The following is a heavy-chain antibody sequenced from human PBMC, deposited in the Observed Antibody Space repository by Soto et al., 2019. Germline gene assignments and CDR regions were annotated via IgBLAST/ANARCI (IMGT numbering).Heavy chain of an antibody. CDR1: GGSISSSSYY. V-gene: IGHV4-39*01. J-gene: IGHJ4*02. D-gene: IGHD3-10*01. CDR2: VYYSGTA. Sequence: SETLSLTCTVSGGSISSSSYYWAWIRQPPGEGLDWIGNVYYSGTAYYNPSLKSRITISVDTSKNQFSLKLNSVTAADTAVYYCARHYPFGSGSYSPYYFDSWGQGTLVTVSS. CDR3: ARHYPFGSGSYSPYYFDS.